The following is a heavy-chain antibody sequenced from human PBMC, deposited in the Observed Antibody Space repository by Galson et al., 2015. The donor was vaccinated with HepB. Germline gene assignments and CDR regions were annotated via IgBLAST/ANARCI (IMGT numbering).Heavy chain of an antibody. D-gene: IGHD6-19*01. CDR2: IIPIFGIA. Sequence: SVKVSCKASGGTFSSYAISWVRQAPGQGLEWMGGIIPIFGIANYAQKFQGRVTITADESTSTAYMELSSLRSEDTAVYYCARSGGRIAVAGSQYWFDPWGQGTLVTVSS. V-gene: IGHV1-69*13. J-gene: IGHJ5*02. CDR1: GGTFSSYA. CDR3: ARSGGRIAVAGSQYWFDP.